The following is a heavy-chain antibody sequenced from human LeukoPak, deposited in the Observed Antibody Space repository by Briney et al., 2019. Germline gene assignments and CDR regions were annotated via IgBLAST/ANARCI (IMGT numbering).Heavy chain of an antibody. D-gene: IGHD5/OR15-5a*01. CDR1: GGSISSTAYY. J-gene: IGHJ6*03. Sequence: SETLSLTCTVSGGSISSTAYYWDWIRQPPGKGLERIGSIYYSETTYYNSSLKSRVTISLNTSKNQFSLRLTSVTAADTAVYYCARQVSDYYYYYIDVWGKGATVTVSS. CDR3: ARQVSDYYYYYIDV. CDR2: IYYSETT. V-gene: IGHV4-39*01.